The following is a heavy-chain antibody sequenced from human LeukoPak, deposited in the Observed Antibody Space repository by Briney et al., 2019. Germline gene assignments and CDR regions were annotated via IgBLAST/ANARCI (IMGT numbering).Heavy chain of an antibody. CDR3: ARLPYYYGSGSVDY. CDR1: GGSISSGGYS. J-gene: IGHJ4*02. Sequence: SQTLSLTCAVSGGSISSGGYSWSWIRQPPGKGLEWIGYIYYSGSTNYNPSLKSRVTISVDTSKNQFSLKLSSVTAADTAVYYCARLPYYYGSGSVDYWGQGTLVTVSS. V-gene: IGHV4-30-4*07. D-gene: IGHD3-10*01. CDR2: IYYSGST.